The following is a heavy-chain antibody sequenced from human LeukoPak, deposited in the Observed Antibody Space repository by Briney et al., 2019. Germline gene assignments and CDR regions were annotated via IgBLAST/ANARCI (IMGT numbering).Heavy chain of an antibody. CDR1: GGSISSYY. CDR2: IYYSGST. J-gene: IGHJ4*01. V-gene: IGHV4-59*01. D-gene: IGHD5-18*01. CDR3: ARDIGQLEDY. Sequence: SETLSLTCTVSGGSISSYYWSWIRQPPGKGLEWIGYIYYSGSTNYNPSLKSRVTISVDTSKNQSSLKLSSVTAADTAVYYCARDIGQLEDYWGQGTLVTVSS.